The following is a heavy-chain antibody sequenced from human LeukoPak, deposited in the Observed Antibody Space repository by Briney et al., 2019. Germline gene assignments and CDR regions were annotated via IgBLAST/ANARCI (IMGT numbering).Heavy chain of an antibody. Sequence: ASQTLSLTCTVSGGSISSGDYYWSWIRQPPGKGLEWIGYIYYSGSTYYNPSLKSRVTISVDTSKNQFSLKLSSVTAADTAVYYCARTTSEYYFDYWGQGTLVTVSS. CDR2: IYYSGST. CDR1: GGSISSGDYY. V-gene: IGHV4-30-4*01. J-gene: IGHJ4*02. D-gene: IGHD4-11*01. CDR3: ARTTSEYYFDY.